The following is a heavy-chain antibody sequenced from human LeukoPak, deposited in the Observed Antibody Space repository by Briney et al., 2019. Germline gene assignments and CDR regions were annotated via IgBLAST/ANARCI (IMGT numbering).Heavy chain of an antibody. CDR3: ARDVGGDYGFDY. Sequence: ASVKVSCKASGYTFTGHYMHWVRQAPGQGLEWMGWINPNSGGTNYAQKFQGRVTMTRDTSISTAYMELSRLRSDDTAVYYCARDVGGDYGFDYWGQGTLVTVSS. CDR1: GYTFTGHY. CDR2: INPNSGGT. J-gene: IGHJ4*02. V-gene: IGHV1-2*02. D-gene: IGHD4-17*01.